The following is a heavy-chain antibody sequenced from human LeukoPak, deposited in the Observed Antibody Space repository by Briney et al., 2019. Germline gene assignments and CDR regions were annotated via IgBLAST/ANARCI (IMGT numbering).Heavy chain of an antibody. Sequence: SETLSLTCAVYGGSFSGYYWSWIRQPPGKGLEWIGEINHSGSTNYNPSLKSRVTISVDTSKNQFSLKLSSVTATDTAVYYCARRTKMVYGDFDYWGQGTLVTVSS. CDR2: INHSGST. J-gene: IGHJ4*02. V-gene: IGHV4-34*01. CDR1: GGSFSGYY. D-gene: IGHD3-10*01. CDR3: ARRTKMVYGDFDY.